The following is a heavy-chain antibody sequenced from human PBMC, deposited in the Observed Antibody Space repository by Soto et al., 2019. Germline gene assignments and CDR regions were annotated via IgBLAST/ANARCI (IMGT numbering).Heavy chain of an antibody. J-gene: IGHJ4*02. D-gene: IGHD3-10*01. V-gene: IGHV4-39*07. CDR3: ARGDCYASGSYYFDY. CDR2: IYYSGST. CDR1: GGSISSSSYY. Sequence: SETLSLTCTVSGGSISSSSYYWGWIRQPPGKGLEWIGSIYYSGSTYYNPSLKSRVTISVDTSKNQFSLKLSSVTAADSAVYYCARGDCYASGSYYFDYWGQGTLVTVSS.